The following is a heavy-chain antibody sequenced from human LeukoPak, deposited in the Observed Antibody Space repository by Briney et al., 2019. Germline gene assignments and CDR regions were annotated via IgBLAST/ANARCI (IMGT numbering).Heavy chain of an antibody. D-gene: IGHD3-10*01. V-gene: IGHV3-23*01. CDR2: ISHTSEYT. CDR3: AKGSSAGRPYYFDY. CDR1: GFTFSSFA. J-gene: IGHJ4*02. Sequence: GSLILSCAASGFTFSSFAMTWVRQAPGKGLEWVSAISHTSEYTYHADSVKGRFTISRDNSKNTLYLQMNSLRAEDTAMYYCAKGSSAGRPYYFDYWGQGTLVTVSS.